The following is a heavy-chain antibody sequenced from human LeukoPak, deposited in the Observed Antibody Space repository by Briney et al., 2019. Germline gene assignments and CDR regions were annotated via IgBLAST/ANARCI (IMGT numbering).Heavy chain of an antibody. J-gene: IGHJ4*02. CDR1: GFTFSSYG. Sequence: HPGGSLRLSCAASGFTFSSYGMSWVRQAPGKGLEWVSAISGSGGSTYYADSVKGRFTISGDNSKNTLYLQMNSLRAEDTAVYYCAKENWVYNWKYDSSGSGINYWGQGTLVTVSS. D-gene: IGHD3-22*01. CDR2: ISGSGGST. CDR3: AKENWVYNWKYDSSGSGINY. V-gene: IGHV3-23*01.